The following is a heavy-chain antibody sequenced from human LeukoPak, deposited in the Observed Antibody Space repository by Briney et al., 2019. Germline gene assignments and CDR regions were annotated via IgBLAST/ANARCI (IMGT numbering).Heavy chain of an antibody. D-gene: IGHD5-24*01. Sequence: GASVKVSCKASGYTFTSYGISWVRQAPGQGLEWMGWISAYNGNTNYAQKLQGRVTMTTDTSTSAAYMELRRLRSDDTAVYYCASQTMATDAFDIWGQGTMVTVSS. V-gene: IGHV1-18*01. J-gene: IGHJ3*02. CDR2: ISAYNGNT. CDR1: GYTFTSYG. CDR3: ASQTMATDAFDI.